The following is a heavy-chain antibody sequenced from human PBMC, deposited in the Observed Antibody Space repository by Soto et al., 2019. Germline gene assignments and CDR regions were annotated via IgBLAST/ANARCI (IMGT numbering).Heavy chain of an antibody. CDR1: GGSISSSNW. D-gene: IGHD2-2*01. V-gene: IGHV4-4*02. CDR2: IYHSGST. Sequence: QVQLQESGPGLVKPSGTLSLTCAVSGGSISSSNWWSWVRQPPGKGLEWIGEIYHSGSTNYNPSLQRRVTISGDKSKGQFSLKLSSVTAADTAVYYCARHGGGRYCSSTSGDVGWFGPWGQGTLVTVSS. CDR3: ARHGGGRYCSSTSGDVGWFGP. J-gene: IGHJ5*02.